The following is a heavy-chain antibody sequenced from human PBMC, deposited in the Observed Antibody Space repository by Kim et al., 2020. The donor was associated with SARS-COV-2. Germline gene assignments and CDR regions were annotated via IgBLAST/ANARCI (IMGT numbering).Heavy chain of an antibody. CDR3: ARDPWSHLRGVTYSYYGMDV. V-gene: IGHV3-30-3*01. Sequence: GGSLRLSCADSGFTFSNCAMHWVRQAPGKGLEWVAVISYDGSNKNYADSVKGRFTISRDNSKNTLYLQMNSLRAEDTALYYCARDPWSHLRGVTYSYYGMDVWGQGTTVTVSS. J-gene: IGHJ6*02. CDR2: ISYDGSNK. CDR1: GFTFSNCA. D-gene: IGHD3-10*01.